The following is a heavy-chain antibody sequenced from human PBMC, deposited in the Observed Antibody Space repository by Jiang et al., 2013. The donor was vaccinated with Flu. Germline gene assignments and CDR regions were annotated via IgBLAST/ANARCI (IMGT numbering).Heavy chain of an antibody. V-gene: IGHV3-23*01. Sequence: QLLESGGGLVQPGGSLRVSCAASGFTFSSYAMTWVRQAPGKGLEWVSAISGSGGGTYYVDSVKGRFTISRDNSKNTLSLQMNSLRVEDTAVYYCARLLGYYYGMDVWGKGTTVTVSS. D-gene: IGHD2-21*02. J-gene: IGHJ6*04. CDR1: GFTFSSYA. CDR3: ARLLGYYYGMDV. CDR2: ISGSGGGT.